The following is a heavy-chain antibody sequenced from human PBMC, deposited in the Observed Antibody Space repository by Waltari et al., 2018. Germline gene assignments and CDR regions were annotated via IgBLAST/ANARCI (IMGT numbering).Heavy chain of an antibody. J-gene: IGHJ4*02. D-gene: IGHD6-13*01. CDR3: AGGSSSSRFDY. V-gene: IGHV4-34*01. CDR2: INHSGST. Sequence: QVQLQQWGAGLLKPSETLSLTCAVYGGSFSGYYWSWIRQPPGKGLEWIGEINHSGSTNYNPSLKSRVTISVDTSQNQFSLKLSSVTAADTAVYYCAGGSSSSRFDYWGQGTLVTVSS. CDR1: GGSFSGYY.